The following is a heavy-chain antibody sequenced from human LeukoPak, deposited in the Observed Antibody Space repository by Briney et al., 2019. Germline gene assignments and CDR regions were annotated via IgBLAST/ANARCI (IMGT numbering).Heavy chain of an antibody. D-gene: IGHD5-24*01. CDR3: ARVVRWDGYNSFDY. J-gene: IGHJ4*02. Sequence: SETLSLTCNVSGGSISTYYWSWIRQPPGKGLEWIGCIYYSGSTKYNPALKSRVTISVDKSKNQFSLKLSSVTAADTAVYYCARVVRWDGYNSFDYWGQGTLVTVSS. CDR1: GGSISTYY. CDR2: IYYSGST. V-gene: IGHV4-59*12.